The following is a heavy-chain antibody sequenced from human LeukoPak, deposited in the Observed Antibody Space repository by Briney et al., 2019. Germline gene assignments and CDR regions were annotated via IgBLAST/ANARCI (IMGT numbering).Heavy chain of an antibody. D-gene: IGHD2-8*01. CDR3: VRTTNGPEH. CDR1: GFTFTSHL. Sequence: GGSLRLSCAASGFTFTSHLIHWVRQPPGKGLVWVSRVSGDGRTTNYADSVKGRFTISRDNAKNTVYLQMDSLRVEDTAVYYCVRTTNGPEHWGQGALVTVSS. CDR2: VSGDGRTT. J-gene: IGHJ1*01. V-gene: IGHV3-74*01.